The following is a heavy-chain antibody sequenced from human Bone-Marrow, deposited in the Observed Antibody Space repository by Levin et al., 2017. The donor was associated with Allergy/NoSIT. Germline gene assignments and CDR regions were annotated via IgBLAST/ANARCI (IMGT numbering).Heavy chain of an antibody. CDR3: ARDRSYLAISGWYTGRGVDAFDS. J-gene: IGHJ3*02. D-gene: IGHD6-19*01. CDR1: GFTFSSYA. CDR2: ISYDGSNK. V-gene: IGHV3-30-3*01. Sequence: GGSLRLSCAASGFTFSSYAMHWVRQAPGKGLEWVAVISYDGSNKYYADSVKGRFTISRDNSKNTLYLQMNSLRAEDTAVYYCARDRSYLAISGWYTGRGVDAFDSWGQGTMVTVSS.